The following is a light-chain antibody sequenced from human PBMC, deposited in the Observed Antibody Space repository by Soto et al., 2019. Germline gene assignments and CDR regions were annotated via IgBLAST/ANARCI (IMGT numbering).Light chain of an antibody. CDR1: SSDVGGYNY. J-gene: IGLJ1*01. CDR2: EVN. CDR3: TSYAGGNNV. V-gene: IGLV2-8*01. Sequence: QSVLTQPPSASGSPGQSVTISCTGTSSDVGGYNYVSWYQQHPGKVPKLMVYEVNKRPSGVPDRSSGSKSGNRASLTVSGLQAEDEADYYWTSYAGGNNVFGTGTKVTVL.